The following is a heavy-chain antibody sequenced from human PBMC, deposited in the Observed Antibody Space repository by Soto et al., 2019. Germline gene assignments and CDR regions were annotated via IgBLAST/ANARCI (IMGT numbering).Heavy chain of an antibody. J-gene: IGHJ5*02. V-gene: IGHV1-18*04. D-gene: IGHD2-8*02. Sequence: GAPVKVSCKTSGYTYSKYDFSWGRQAPGQGLEWMGWVSNKNGVTNYAEKFRDRVTMTTDTSTNTIYMELRSLRSDDTAVYFCARERLNTGWYGFDHWGQGTQVTVSS. CDR2: VSNKNGVT. CDR1: GYTYSKYD. CDR3: ARERLNTGWYGFDH.